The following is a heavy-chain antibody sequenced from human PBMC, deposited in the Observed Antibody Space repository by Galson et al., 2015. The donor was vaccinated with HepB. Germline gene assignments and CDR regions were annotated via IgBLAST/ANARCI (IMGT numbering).Heavy chain of an antibody. D-gene: IGHD4-17*01. CDR2: IYYSGST. J-gene: IGHJ4*02. CDR1: GGSVSSGSYY. CDR3: ARATVTTPKTAAIDY. V-gene: IGHV4-61*01. Sequence: QVQLQESGPGLVKPSETLSLTCTVSGGSVSSGSYYWSWIRQPPGKGLEWIGYIYYSGSTNYNPSLKSRVTISVDTSKNQFSLKLSSVTAADTAVYYCARATVTTPKTAAIDYWGQGTLVTVSS.